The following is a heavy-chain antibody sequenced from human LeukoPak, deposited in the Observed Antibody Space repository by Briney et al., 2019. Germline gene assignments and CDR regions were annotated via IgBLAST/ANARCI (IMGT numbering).Heavy chain of an antibody. J-gene: IGHJ6*03. CDR2: IYDSGST. CDR1: GGSISSGDYY. CDR3: ARELRYCSGGSCYDYYYYYYMDV. V-gene: IGHV4-30-4*08. D-gene: IGHD2-15*01. Sequence: SETLSLTCTVSGGSISSGDYYWSWIRQPPGKGLEWIGYIYDSGSTYYNPSLKSRVTISVDTSKNQFSLKLSSVTAADTAVYYCARELRYCSGGSCYDYYYYYYMDVWGKGTTVTVSS.